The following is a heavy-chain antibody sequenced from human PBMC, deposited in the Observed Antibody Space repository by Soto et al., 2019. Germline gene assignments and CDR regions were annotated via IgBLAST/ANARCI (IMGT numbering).Heavy chain of an antibody. CDR2: INHSGST. CDR1: GGSFSGYY. J-gene: IGHJ6*03. D-gene: IGHD3-16*01. CDR3: ARGAGLRFYYYYYMDV. V-gene: IGHV4-34*01. Sequence: SQTLSLTCAVYGGSFSGYYWSWIRQPPGKGLEWIGEINHSGSTNYNPSLKSRVTISVDTSKNQFSLKLSSVTAADTAVYYCARGAGLRFYYYYYMDVWGKGTTVTVSS.